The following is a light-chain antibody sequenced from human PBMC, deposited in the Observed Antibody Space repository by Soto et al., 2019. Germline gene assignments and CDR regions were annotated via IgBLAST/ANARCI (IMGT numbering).Light chain of an antibody. CDR2: GAS. V-gene: IGKV3-15*01. CDR3: QQYYDYTPII. J-gene: IGKJ4*01. Sequence: EIVMTQSPATLSVSPGERATLSCRASRNINRKLAWYQQKPGQAPRLLISGASTRATGIPARFSGSGSGTEFTLTISSLQSEDFAVYYCQQYYDYTPIIVGGGTKVEIK. CDR1: RNINRK.